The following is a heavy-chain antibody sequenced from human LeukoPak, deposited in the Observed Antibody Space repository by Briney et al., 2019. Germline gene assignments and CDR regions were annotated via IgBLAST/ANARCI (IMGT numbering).Heavy chain of an antibody. CDR3: AAYYDFWSGYTY. CDR2: IYSGGST. D-gene: IGHD3-3*01. J-gene: IGHJ4*02. Sequence: GGSLRLSCAASGFTVSSNYMSWVRQAPGKGLEWVSVIYSGGSTYYADSVKGRFTISRDNSENTLYLQMNSLRAEDTAVYYCAAYYDFWSGYTYWGQGTLVTVSS. V-gene: IGHV3-66*01. CDR1: GFTVSSNY.